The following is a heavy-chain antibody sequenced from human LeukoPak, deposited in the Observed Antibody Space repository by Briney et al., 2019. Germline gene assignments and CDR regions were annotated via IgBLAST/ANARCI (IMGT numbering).Heavy chain of an antibody. CDR3: ARVRVPAAIGAVINWFDP. D-gene: IGHD2-2*01. V-gene: IGHV4-4*02. CDR2: IYHSGST. J-gene: IGHJ5*02. CDR1: GGSISSSNW. Sequence: PSETLSLTCAVSGGSISSSNWWSWVRQPPGKGLEWIGEIYHSGSTNYNPSLKSRVTISVDKSKNQFSLKLSSVTAADAAVYYCARVRVPAAIGAVINWFDPWGQGTLVTVSS.